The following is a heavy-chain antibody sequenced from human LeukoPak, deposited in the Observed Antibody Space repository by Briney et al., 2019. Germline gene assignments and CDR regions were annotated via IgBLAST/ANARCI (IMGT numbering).Heavy chain of an antibody. CDR3: ARKSVLYSSGWYYFDY. CDR1: GGTFSSYA. D-gene: IGHD6-19*01. CDR2: IIPILGIA. V-gene: IGHV1-69*04. Sequence: ASVKVSCKASGGTFSSYAISLVRQAPGQGLEWMGRIIPILGIANYAQKFQGRVTITADKSTSTAYMELSSLRSEDTAVYYCARKSVLYSSGWYYFDYWGQGTLVTVSS. J-gene: IGHJ4*02.